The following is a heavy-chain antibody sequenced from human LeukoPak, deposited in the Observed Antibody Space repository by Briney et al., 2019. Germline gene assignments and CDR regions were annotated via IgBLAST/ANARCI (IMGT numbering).Heavy chain of an antibody. CDR1: GYTFTGYY. D-gene: IGHD4-17*01. J-gene: IGHJ4*02. Sequence: GASVKVSCKASGYTFTGYYMHWVRQAPGQGLEWMGGINHNSGGTNYAQKFQGRVTMTRDTSISTAYMELSRLRSDDTAVYFCARATYGDYEDYWGQGTLVTVSS. CDR3: ARATYGDYEDY. V-gene: IGHV1-2*02. CDR2: INHNSGGT.